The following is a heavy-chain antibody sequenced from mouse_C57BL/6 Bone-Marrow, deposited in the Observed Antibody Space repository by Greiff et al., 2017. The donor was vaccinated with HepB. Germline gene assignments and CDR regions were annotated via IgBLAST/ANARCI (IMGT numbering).Heavy chain of an antibody. CDR2: INPNNGGT. J-gene: IGHJ3*01. D-gene: IGHD1-1*01. V-gene: IGHV1-18*01. CDR3: ARRGQDYGFAY. Sequence: EVHLVESGPELVKPGASVKIPCKASGYTFTDYNMDWVKQSHGKSLEWIGDINPNNGGTIYNQKFKGKATLTVDKSSSTAYMELRSLTSEDTAVYYCARRGQDYGFAYWGQGTLVTVSA. CDR1: GYTFTDYN.